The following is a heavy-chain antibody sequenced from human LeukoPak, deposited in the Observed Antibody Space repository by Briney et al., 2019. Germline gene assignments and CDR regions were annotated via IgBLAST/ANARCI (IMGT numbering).Heavy chain of an antibody. V-gene: IGHV3-64D*06. CDR1: GFTFRGYW. Sequence: PGGSLKLSCEASGFTFRGYWMHWVRQAPGKGLEYVSAISSNGGSTYYADSVKGRFTISRDNSKNTLYLQMSSLRAEDTAVYCCVKDRGAAAGYFDYWGQGTLVTVSS. CDR2: ISSNGGST. D-gene: IGHD6-13*01. CDR3: VKDRGAAAGYFDY. J-gene: IGHJ4*02.